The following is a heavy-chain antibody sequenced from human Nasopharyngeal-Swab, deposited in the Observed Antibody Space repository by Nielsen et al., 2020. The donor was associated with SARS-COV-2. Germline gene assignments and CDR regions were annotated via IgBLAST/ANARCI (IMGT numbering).Heavy chain of an antibody. J-gene: IGHJ4*02. CDR1: GFTFRNHG. V-gene: IGHV3-30*18. Sequence: GGSLRLSCAASGFTFRNHGMHWVRQAPGKGLEWVAIISSGGRTQVYADSVEGRFTISRDDPENTLYLQMNSPRPEDTAVYYCAKESSTYYYDNWGQGTLVTVSS. D-gene: IGHD2-2*01. CDR2: ISSGGRTQ. CDR3: AKESSTYYYDN.